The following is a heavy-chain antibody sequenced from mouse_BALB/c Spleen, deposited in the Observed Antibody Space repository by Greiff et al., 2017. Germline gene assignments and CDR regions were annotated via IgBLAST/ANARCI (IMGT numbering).Heavy chain of an antibody. J-gene: IGHJ1*01. V-gene: IGHV1-62-2*01. CDR1: GYTFTEYI. CDR2: FYPGSGSI. CDR3: ARHEDGYWYFDV. Sequence: VQLKESGAELVKPGASVKLSCKASGYTFTEYIIHWVKQRSGQGLEWIGWFYPGSGSIKYNEKFKDKATLTADKSSSTVYMELSRLTSEDSAVYFCARHEDGYWYFDVWGAGTTVTVSS.